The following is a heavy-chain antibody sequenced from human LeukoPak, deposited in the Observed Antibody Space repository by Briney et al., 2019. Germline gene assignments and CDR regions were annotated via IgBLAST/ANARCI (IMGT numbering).Heavy chain of an antibody. CDR3: ARAGSGSYYFRTQPVDV. CDR2: IYYSGST. J-gene: IGHJ6*04. Sequence: PSETLSLTCTVSGGSISSSSYYWGWIRQPPGKGLEWIGSIYYSGSTYYNPSLKSRVTISVDTSKNQFSLKLSSVTAADTAVYYCARAGSGSYYFRTQPVDVWGKGTTVTVSS. CDR1: GGSISSSSYY. D-gene: IGHD3-10*01. V-gene: IGHV4-39*07.